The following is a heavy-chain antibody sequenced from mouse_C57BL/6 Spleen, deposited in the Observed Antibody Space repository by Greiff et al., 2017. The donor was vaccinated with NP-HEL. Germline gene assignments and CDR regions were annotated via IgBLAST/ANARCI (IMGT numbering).Heavy chain of an antibody. D-gene: IGHD1-1*01. J-gene: IGHJ3*01. V-gene: IGHV5-15*01. CDR3: ARQGYYGSSPWFAY. CDR1: GFTFSDYG. CDR2: ISNLAYSI. Sequence: EVHLVESGGGLVQPGGSLKLSCAASGFTFSDYGMAWVRQAPRKGPEWVAFISNLAYSIYYADTVTGLFTISRENAKNTLYLEMSSLRSEDTAMYYCARQGYYGSSPWFAYWGQGTLVTVSA.